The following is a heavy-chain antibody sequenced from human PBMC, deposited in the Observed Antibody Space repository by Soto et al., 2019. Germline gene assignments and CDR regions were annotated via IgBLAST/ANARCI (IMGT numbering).Heavy chain of an antibody. CDR1: GGSISSSSYY. J-gene: IGHJ5*02. Sequence: SXTLSLTCTVSGGSISSSSYYWCWVRQPPGQVLYWIGNINYSGRTYYNPSLKSRVTMSVDTSRNQFSLNIMSVTAADTAIYYCARDTRCLKSGDNCYSWFDPWGQGIQVTASS. V-gene: IGHV4-39*07. D-gene: IGHD2-15*01. CDR3: ARDTRCLKSGDNCYSWFDP. CDR2: INYSGRT.